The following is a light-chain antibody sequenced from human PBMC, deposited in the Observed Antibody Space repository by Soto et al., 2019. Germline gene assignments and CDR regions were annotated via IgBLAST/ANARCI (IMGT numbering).Light chain of an antibody. J-gene: IGKJ1*01. CDR1: QSISSY. V-gene: IGKV1-39*01. Sequence: DIPMTQSPSSLSASVGDRVTITCRASQSISSYLNWYQQKPGKAPKLLIYAASSFQSGVPSRFSGSGSGKDFTLTISSLQPEDFATYYCQQSYSSWTVGQGTKVEIK. CDR3: QQSYSSWT. CDR2: AAS.